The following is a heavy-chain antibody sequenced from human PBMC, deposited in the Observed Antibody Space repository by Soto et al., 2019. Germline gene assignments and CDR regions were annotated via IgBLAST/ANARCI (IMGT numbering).Heavy chain of an antibody. J-gene: IGHJ6*02. V-gene: IGHV4-59*01. CDR1: GGSISSYY. CDR3: ARDVDVEGSGSPYGMDV. Sequence: PSETLSLTCTVPGGSISSYYWSWIRQPPGKGLEWIGYIYYSGSTNYNPSLKSRVTISVDTSKNQFSLKLSSVTAADTAVYYCARDVDVEGSGSPYGMDVWGQGTTVTVSS. D-gene: IGHD3-10*01. CDR2: IYYSGST.